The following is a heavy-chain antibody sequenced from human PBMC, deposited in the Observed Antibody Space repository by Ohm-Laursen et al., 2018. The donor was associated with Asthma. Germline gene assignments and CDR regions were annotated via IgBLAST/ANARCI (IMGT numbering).Heavy chain of an antibody. D-gene: IGHD3-10*01. Sequence: SLRLSCAASGFSFSTSGKHWVRQAPGKGLEWVAIVWSDGSRENYADSVRGRFSISRDNSKDTLYLQMNSLRAEDTAVYFCAGGIETGSYLLSYWGQGTLVTVSS. CDR3: AGGIETGSYLLSY. CDR2: VWSDGSRE. V-gene: IGHV3-33*01. J-gene: IGHJ4*01. CDR1: GFSFSTSG.